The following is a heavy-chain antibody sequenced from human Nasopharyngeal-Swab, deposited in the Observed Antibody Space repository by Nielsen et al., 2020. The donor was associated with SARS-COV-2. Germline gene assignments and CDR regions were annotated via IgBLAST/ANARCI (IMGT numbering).Heavy chain of an antibody. J-gene: IGHJ6*02. CDR1: GFTFSSYS. CDR3: ARDGATIYGMDV. V-gene: IGHV3-21*01. Sequence: LKISCAASGFTFSSYSMNWVRQAPGKGLEWVSSISSSSSYIYYADSVKGRFTISRDNAKNSQYLQMNSLRAEDTAVYYCARDGATIYGMDVWGQGTTVTVSS. D-gene: IGHD5-12*01. CDR2: ISSSSSYI.